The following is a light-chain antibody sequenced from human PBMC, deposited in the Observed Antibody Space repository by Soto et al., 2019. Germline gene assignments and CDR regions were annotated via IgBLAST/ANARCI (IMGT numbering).Light chain of an antibody. Sequence: DIQMTQSPSTLSASVGDRVTITCRASQSISNRLAWYQQKPGKAPKLLIYHASSLQSGVPLRFSGSGSGTEFTLTISSLQPDDFATYYCQQYNLYPETFGQGTKVDIK. CDR1: QSISNR. V-gene: IGKV1-5*01. CDR3: QQYNLYPET. CDR2: HAS. J-gene: IGKJ1*01.